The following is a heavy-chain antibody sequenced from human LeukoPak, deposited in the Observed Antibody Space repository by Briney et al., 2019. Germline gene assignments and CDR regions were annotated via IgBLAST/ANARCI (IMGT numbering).Heavy chain of an antibody. D-gene: IGHD6-19*01. J-gene: IGHJ5*02. CDR1: GGSFSGYY. Sequence: PSETLSLTCAVYGGSFSGYYWSWIRQPPGKGLEWIGEINHSGSANSNPSLKSRVTISVDTSKNQFSLKLSSVTAADTAVYYCARGVNKQWLVRGNWFDPWGQGTLVTVSS. V-gene: IGHV4-34*01. CDR3: ARGVNKQWLVRGNWFDP. CDR2: INHSGSA.